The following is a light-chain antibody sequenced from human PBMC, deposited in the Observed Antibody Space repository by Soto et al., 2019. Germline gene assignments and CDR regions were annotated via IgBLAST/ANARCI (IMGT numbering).Light chain of an antibody. Sequence: IQMTQSPSTLSASVGDTVTIPCRSSQSISTYLNWYQKKPGRAPNRLSYDSSRLQSGVPSRFSGSGGGTDFTLSISSVQPEDFATYFCQQSYMDPITFGQGTRLEIK. CDR3: QQSYMDPIT. J-gene: IGKJ5*01. V-gene: IGKV1-39*01. CDR2: DSS. CDR1: QSISTY.